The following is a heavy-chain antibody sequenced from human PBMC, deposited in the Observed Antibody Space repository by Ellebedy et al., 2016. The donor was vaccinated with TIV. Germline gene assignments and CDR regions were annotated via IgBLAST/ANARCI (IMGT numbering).Heavy chain of an antibody. V-gene: IGHV4-34*01. Sequence: MPSETLSLTCAVYGCSFSGYYWRWIRSPPGTGLEWIAVINHIGCTNSNPSLKRRDTISVDTSKNQFPLKLSSVTAADTAEYYCAREGYTEMATLNLDYWGQGTLVTVSS. J-gene: IGHJ4*02. CDR2: INHIGCT. CDR1: GCSFSGYY. D-gene: IGHD5-24*01. CDR3: AREGYTEMATLNLDY.